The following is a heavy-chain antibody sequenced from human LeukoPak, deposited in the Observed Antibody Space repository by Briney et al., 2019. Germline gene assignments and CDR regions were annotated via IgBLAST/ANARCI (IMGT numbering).Heavy chain of an antibody. CDR1: GFTFSSYA. CDR2: ISGSGGST. J-gene: IGHJ4*02. D-gene: IGHD5-12*01. CDR3: AKFRGYDFVYYFDY. V-gene: IGHV3-23*01. Sequence: GSLRLSCAASGFTFSSYAMSWVRPAPGKGLEWVSAISGSGGSTYYADSVKGRFTISRDNSKNTLYLQMNSLRAEDTAVYYCAKFRGYDFVYYFDYWGQGTLVTVSS.